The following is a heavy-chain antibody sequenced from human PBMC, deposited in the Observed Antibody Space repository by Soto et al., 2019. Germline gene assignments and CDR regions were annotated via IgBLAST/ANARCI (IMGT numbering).Heavy chain of an antibody. Sequence: LRLSCAASGFTFSSYGMHWVRQAPGKGLEWVAVISYDGSNKYYADSVKGRFTISRDNSKNTLYLQMNSLRAEDTAVHYCAKDLNRMTAYGMDVWGQGTTVTVSS. CDR3: AKDLNRMTAYGMDV. CDR1: GFTFSSYG. J-gene: IGHJ6*02. CDR2: ISYDGSNK. V-gene: IGHV3-30*18. D-gene: IGHD5-18*01.